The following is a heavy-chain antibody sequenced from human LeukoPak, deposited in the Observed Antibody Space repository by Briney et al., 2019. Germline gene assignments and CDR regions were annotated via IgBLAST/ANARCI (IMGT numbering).Heavy chain of an antibody. CDR1: GFTFSSNS. V-gene: IGHV3-48*02. J-gene: IGHJ4*02. D-gene: IGHD1-26*01. CDR3: ASRQVGVTTNYFGY. CDR2: ISGSGSTI. Sequence: GGSLRLSCAASGFTFSSNSMNWVRQAPGKGLEWVSYISGSGSTISYADSVKGRFTISRDNAKNSLYLQMNSLRDEDTAVYYCASRQVGVTTNYFGYWGQGTLVTVSS.